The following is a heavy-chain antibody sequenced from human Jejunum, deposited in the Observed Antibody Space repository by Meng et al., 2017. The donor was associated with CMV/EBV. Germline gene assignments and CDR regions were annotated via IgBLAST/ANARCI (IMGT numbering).Heavy chain of an antibody. CDR3: ARGYSSGWYYFHY. Sequence: LQESGPGLVGPSQTLSLTCTASCGSISSGDFCWSWIRQPPGKGLEWIGYIDNRGSTYYNPSLTSRVTVSMDTSKNQFSLKLTSVTAADTAVYYCARGYSSGWYYFHYWGQGTLVTVSS. J-gene: IGHJ4*02. CDR2: IDNRGST. D-gene: IGHD6-19*01. V-gene: IGHV4-30-4*01. CDR1: CGSISSGDFC.